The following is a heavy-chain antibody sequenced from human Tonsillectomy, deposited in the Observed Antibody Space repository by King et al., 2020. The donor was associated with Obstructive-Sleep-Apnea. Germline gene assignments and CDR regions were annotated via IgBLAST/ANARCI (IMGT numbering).Heavy chain of an antibody. CDR2: ISSSSNTI. CDR3: ARDPPYPSDWFDP. Sequence: VQLVESGGGFVQPGGSLRLSCAASGFTFSSYSMNWVRQAPGKGLEWGSYISSSSNTIYYADSVKGRFTNSRDNAKNSLYLQMNSLRAEDTAVYYCARDPPYPSDWFDPWGQGTLVTVSS. J-gene: IGHJ5*02. CDR1: GFTFSSYS. V-gene: IGHV3-48*01.